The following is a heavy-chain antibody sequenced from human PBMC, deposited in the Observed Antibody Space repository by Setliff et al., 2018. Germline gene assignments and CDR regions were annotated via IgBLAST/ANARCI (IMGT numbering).Heavy chain of an antibody. CDR3: ARDASASDGRNAFDI. Sequence: PSETLSLTCTVSGASINSLSWWSWVRQPPGKGLEWIGEIYHDGNDKYTPSVHYSPSLKSRVTMSIDTSNSQFSLKLSSVTAADTAIYYCARDASASDGRNAFDIWGQGAMATVSS. CDR2: IYHDGND. D-gene: IGHD1-26*01. V-gene: IGHV4-4*02. J-gene: IGHJ3*02. CDR1: GASINSLSW.